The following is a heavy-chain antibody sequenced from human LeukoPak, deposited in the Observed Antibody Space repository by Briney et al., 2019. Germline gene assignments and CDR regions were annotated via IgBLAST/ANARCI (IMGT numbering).Heavy chain of an antibody. V-gene: IGHV3-23*01. CDR2: ISGSGGST. D-gene: IGHD3-22*01. J-gene: IGHJ4*02. CDR1: GFTFSSYA. Sequence: GGSLRLSCAASGFTFSSYAMSWVRQAPGKGLEWVSAISGSGGSTYYADSVKGRFTISRDNSKNTLYLQMNSLRAEDTAVYYWAKDTYDSSGYGYWGQGTLVTVSS. CDR3: AKDTYDSSGYGY.